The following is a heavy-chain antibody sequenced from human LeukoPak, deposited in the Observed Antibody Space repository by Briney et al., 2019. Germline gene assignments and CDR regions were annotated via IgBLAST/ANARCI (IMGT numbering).Heavy chain of an antibody. J-gene: IGHJ4*02. D-gene: IGHD3-3*01. V-gene: IGHV1-69*04. CDR3: ARPYDSWSGYYDY. Sequence: GSSVKVSCKASGGTLSSYAISWVRQTPGQGVEWMGRIIPILGIANYAHKLQGRVTITADKSTSTAYMELRSLRSVDTAVYYCARPYDSWSGYYDYWGQGTLVTVSS. CDR1: GGTLSSYA. CDR2: IIPILGIA.